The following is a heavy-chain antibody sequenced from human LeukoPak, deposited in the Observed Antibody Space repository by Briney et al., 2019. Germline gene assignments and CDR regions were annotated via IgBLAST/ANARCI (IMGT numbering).Heavy chain of an antibody. CDR1: GYSFTSYW. CDR2: IYPGDSDT. J-gene: IGHJ6*02. Sequence: HGESLQISCKGSGYSFTSYWIGWVRQMPGKGLEWMGIIYPGDSDTRYSPSFQGQVTISADKSISTAYLQWSSLKASDTAMCYCARGPWGAARDYYYYYGMDVWGQGATVTVSS. V-gene: IGHV5-51*01. CDR3: ARGPWGAARDYYYYYGMDV. D-gene: IGHD3-16*01.